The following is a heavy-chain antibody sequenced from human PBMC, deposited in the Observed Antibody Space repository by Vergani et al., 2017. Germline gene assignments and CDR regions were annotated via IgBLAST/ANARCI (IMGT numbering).Heavy chain of an antibody. Sequence: QLRLQESGPGLLKPSETLSLTCSVTDGSIRSSSSYWAWLRQPPGKGLEWIGSIYHQSGPTHYHPSLTGRVIIGVDTTKNQFPLTLNSMATTDTAVYYCATGFSDFDYWGQGILVTVSS. CDR3: ATGFSDFDY. J-gene: IGHJ4*02. V-gene: IGHV4-39*01. D-gene: IGHD3-3*01. CDR1: DGSIRSSSSY. CDR2: IYHQSGPT.